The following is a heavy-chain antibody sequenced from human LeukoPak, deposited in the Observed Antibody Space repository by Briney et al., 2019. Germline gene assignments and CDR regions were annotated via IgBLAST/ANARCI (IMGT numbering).Heavy chain of an antibody. J-gene: IGHJ4*02. Sequence: GGSLRLSCAASGFTFSSYGMPWVRQAPGKGLEWVAVISYDGSNKYYADSVKGRFTISRDNSKNTLYLQMNSLRAEDTAVYYCAKSQRGTTYNYFDYWGQGTLVTVSS. V-gene: IGHV3-30*18. CDR1: GFTFSSYG. CDR2: ISYDGSNK. CDR3: AKSQRGTTYNYFDY. D-gene: IGHD4-17*01.